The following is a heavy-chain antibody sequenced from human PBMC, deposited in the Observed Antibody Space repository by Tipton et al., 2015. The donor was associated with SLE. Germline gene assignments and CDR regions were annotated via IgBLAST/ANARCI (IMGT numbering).Heavy chain of an antibody. J-gene: IGHJ5*02. CDR2: VDHSGST. D-gene: IGHD3-22*01. CDR1: GFTFSSYS. Sequence: LRLSCAASGFTFSSYSMNWVRQAPGKGLEWIGEVDHSGSTNYNPSLKSRVTLSVDTSKNQFSLKLSSVTAADTAVYYCATMVNYYDSRPDNWFDPWGQGTLVTVSS. CDR3: ATMVNYYDSRPDNWFDP. V-gene: IGHV4-34*08.